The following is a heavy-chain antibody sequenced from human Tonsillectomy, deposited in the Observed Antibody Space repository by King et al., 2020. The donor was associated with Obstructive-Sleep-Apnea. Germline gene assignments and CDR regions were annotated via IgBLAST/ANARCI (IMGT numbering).Heavy chain of an antibody. CDR1: GFSLSSSGMC. Sequence: VTLKESGPALVKSTQTLTLTCTFSGFSLSSSGMCVRWLRQPPGKALEWLARVDWDDDKYYSTSLKTRLPISKDTSKNQVVLTMTNMEPVDTATYYCARTTRIIGPTGNYYPMDVWGQGTTVTVSS. J-gene: IGHJ6*02. CDR3: ARTTRIIGPTGNYYPMDV. V-gene: IGHV2-70*11. CDR2: VDWDDDK. D-gene: IGHD1-20*01.